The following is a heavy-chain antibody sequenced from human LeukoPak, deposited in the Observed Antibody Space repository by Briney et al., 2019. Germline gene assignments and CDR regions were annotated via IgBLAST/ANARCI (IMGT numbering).Heavy chain of an antibody. D-gene: IGHD3-16*02. CDR1: GYTFTSYA. V-gene: IGHV1-18*01. J-gene: IGHJ4*02. CDR2: INMYNGNT. CDR3: ARVVGNYVWGSYRPEGCFDS. Sequence: VASVKVSCKASGYTFTSYAISWVRQAPGQGPEWMGWINMYNGNTNYAQKLQGRVTMTTDTSTSTAYMELRSLRSGDTAVYYCARVVGNYVWGSYRPEGCFDSWGQGTLVTVSS.